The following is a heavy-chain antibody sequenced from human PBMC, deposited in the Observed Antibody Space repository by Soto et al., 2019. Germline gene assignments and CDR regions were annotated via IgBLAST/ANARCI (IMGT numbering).Heavy chain of an antibody. J-gene: IGHJ4*02. V-gene: IGHV3-43*01. D-gene: IGHD6-13*01. CDR2: ISWDGGST. Sequence: GSLRLSWAASGFTFDDYTMHWVRQAPGKGLEWVSLISWDGGSTYYADSVKGRFTISRDNSKNSLYLQMNSLRTEDTALYYCAKEPSGGAAAGPAYSDYFDYWGQGTLVTVSS. CDR1: GFTFDDYT. CDR3: AKEPSGGAAAGPAYSDYFDY.